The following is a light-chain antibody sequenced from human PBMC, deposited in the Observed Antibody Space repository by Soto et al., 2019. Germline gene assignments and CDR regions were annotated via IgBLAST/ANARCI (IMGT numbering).Light chain of an antibody. CDR1: SSEIGGYNY. CDR3: SSYAGSNNLYV. CDR2: EVS. V-gene: IGLV2-8*01. Sequence: QSVLTQPPSASGSPGQSVTISCTGTSSEIGGYNYVSWYQQHPGKAPKLMIYEVSKRPSGVPDRFSGSKSGNTASLTVSGLQAEDEADYYCSSYAGSNNLYVFGTGTNLTVL. J-gene: IGLJ1*01.